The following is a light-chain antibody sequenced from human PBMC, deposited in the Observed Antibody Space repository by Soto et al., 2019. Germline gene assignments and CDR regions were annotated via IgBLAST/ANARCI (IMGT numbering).Light chain of an antibody. Sequence: DIQMTQSPSTLSASVGDRVTITCRASQSINTWLAWFQQKPGKAPKLLIYGASTLESGVPSRFSGSGSGTEFTLTISSLQPDDFATYYCQQYNSYCTFGQGTKVDIK. J-gene: IGKJ2*02. CDR1: QSINTW. CDR3: QQYNSYCT. CDR2: GAS. V-gene: IGKV1-5*01.